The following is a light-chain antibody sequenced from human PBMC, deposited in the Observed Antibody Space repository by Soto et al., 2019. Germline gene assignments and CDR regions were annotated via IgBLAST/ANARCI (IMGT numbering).Light chain of an antibody. CDR3: QSYDSSLSGSTV. Sequence: QPVLTQPPSVSGAPGQRVTISCSGSSSNIGAGYDVHWYQQLPGTAPKLLISDSNNRPSGVPDRFSGSKSGTSASLASTGLQAEDEADYYCQSYDSSLSGSTVFGTGTKLTVL. CDR1: SSNIGAGYD. V-gene: IGLV1-40*01. J-gene: IGLJ1*01. CDR2: DSN.